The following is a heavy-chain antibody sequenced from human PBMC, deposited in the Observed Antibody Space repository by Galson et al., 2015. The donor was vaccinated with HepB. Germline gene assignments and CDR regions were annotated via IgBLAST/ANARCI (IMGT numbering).Heavy chain of an antibody. Sequence: SLRLSCAASGFSFSDPGMHWARQAPGKELEYVSTLSKNGDNTSYADSLKGRFTISRDNSKNTLYLQMSGLRVEDTALHYCVKDGTATMTHLDYWGQGTLVTVSS. CDR3: VKDGTATMTHLDY. CDR2: LSKNGDNT. CDR1: GFSFSDPG. D-gene: IGHD5-12*01. J-gene: IGHJ4*02. V-gene: IGHV3-64D*06.